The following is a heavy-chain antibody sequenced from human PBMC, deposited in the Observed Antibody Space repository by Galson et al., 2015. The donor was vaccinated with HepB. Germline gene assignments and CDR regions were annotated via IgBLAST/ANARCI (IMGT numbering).Heavy chain of an antibody. CDR2: IYYSGST. CDR3: ARLRYYGSGSSNWFDP. CDR1: GGSISSSSYY. D-gene: IGHD3-10*01. J-gene: IGHJ5*02. Sequence: SETLSLTCTVSGGSISSSSYYWGWIRQPPGKGLEWIGSIYYSGSTYYNPSLKSRVTISVDTSKNQFSLKLSSVTAADTAVYYCARLRYYGSGSSNWFDPWGQGTLVTVSS. V-gene: IGHV4-39*07.